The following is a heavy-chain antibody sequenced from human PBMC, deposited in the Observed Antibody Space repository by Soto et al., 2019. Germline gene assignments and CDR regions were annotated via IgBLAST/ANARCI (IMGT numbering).Heavy chain of an antibody. J-gene: IGHJ6*02. V-gene: IGHV4-61*01. D-gene: IGHD6-19*01. Sequence: SETLSLTCTVSGGSVNSGTYYWSWIRQPPGKGLEWIGNIYYSESTNYNPSLRSRITISVDSSKNQFSLKLSSVTAADTAVYYCARERWDSSGRYGMDVWGQGTTVTVSS. CDR2: IYYSEST. CDR3: ARERWDSSGRYGMDV. CDR1: GGSVNSGTYY.